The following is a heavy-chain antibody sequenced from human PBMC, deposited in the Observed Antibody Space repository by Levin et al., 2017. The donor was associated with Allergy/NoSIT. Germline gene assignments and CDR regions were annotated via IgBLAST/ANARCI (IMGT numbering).Heavy chain of an antibody. J-gene: IGHJ4*02. D-gene: IGHD2-21*01. CDR2: IRSEANSYAT. CDR3: TTFQGDYKDY. V-gene: IGHV3-73*01. CDR1: GFSFSGSP. Sequence: PGGSLRLSCVASGFSFSGSPMHWVRQASGNGLEWVGRIRSEANSYATAYAASVKGRFTISRDDSKGTSYLQMNSLKTEDTAVYYCTTFQGDYKDYWGQGTLVTVSS.